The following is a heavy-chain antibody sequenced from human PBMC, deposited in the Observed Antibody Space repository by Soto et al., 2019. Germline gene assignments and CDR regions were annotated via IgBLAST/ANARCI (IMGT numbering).Heavy chain of an antibody. J-gene: IGHJ3*02. CDR2: ISSSSSTI. CDR3: ARVQSGSYYDAFDI. D-gene: IGHD1-26*01. V-gene: IGHV3-48*02. CDR1: GFTFSSYS. Sequence: GGSLRLSCAASGFTFSSYSMNWVRQAPGKGLEWVSYISSSSSTIYYADSVKGRFTISRDNAKNSLYLQMNSLRDEDTAVYYCARVQSGSYYDAFDIWGQGTMVTVSS.